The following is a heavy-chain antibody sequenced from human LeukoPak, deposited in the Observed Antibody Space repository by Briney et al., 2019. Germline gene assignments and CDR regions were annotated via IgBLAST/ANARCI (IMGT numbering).Heavy chain of an antibody. CDR2: ISIIRSTI. J-gene: IGHJ4*02. Sequence: GGSLRLSCAASGFTFSSYSMNWVRQAPGKGLEWVSYISIIRSTIYYADSVRGRFTISRDNAKNSLYLQMNSLRAEDTAVYYCARGNYGDHADYWGQGTLVTVS. V-gene: IGHV3-48*01. CDR1: GFTFSSYS. D-gene: IGHD4-17*01. CDR3: ARGNYGDHADY.